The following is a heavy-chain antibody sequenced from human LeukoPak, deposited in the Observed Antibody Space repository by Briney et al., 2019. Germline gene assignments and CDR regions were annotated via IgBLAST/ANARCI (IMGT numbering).Heavy chain of an antibody. CDR2: ITGSSSYI. CDR3: ARGLGSSWYSPDY. D-gene: IGHD6-13*01. J-gene: IGHJ4*02. V-gene: IGHV3-21*01. Sequence: GSLRLSCAPSGFTFRSYSMNWVRQAPGKGLEWVSSITGSSSYIFYADLVKGRFTISRHNAKNSLYLKIHSLRAEDTHVYYCARGLGSSWYSPDYWGQGTLVTVSS. CDR1: GFTFRSYS.